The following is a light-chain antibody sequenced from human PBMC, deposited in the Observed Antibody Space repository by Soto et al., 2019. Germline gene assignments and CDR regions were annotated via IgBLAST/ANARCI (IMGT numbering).Light chain of an antibody. V-gene: IGLV2-14*01. Sequence: QSVLTQPASVSGSPGQSITISCTGTSSDVGAYNYDSWYQQYPGEAPKVIIYDVSHRPAGVSNRFSGSKSGNTASPTISGLQTQDEAGYYCSSYTSATTYVFGTGTKVTVL. J-gene: IGLJ1*01. CDR1: SSDVGAYNY. CDR3: SSYTSATTYV. CDR2: DVS.